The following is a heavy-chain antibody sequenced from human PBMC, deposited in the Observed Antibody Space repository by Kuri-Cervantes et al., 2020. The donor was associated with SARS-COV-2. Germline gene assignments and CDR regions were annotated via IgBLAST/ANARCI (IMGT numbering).Heavy chain of an antibody. CDR3: AREFHDFWSGYYGPYYFYAMDV. V-gene: IGHV3-23*01. CDR2: ISGSGGST. D-gene: IGHD3-3*01. Sequence: ETLSLTCAASGFTFSSYAMSWVRQAPGKGLEWVSAISGSGGSTYYADSVKGRFTISRDNSKNTLYLQMNSLRVEDTAVYYCAREFHDFWSGYYGPYYFYAMDVWGQGTTVTVSS. J-gene: IGHJ6*02. CDR1: GFTFSSYA.